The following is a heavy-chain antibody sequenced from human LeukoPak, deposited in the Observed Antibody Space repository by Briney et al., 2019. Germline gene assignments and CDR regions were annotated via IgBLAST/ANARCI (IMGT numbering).Heavy chain of an antibody. CDR2: ISGSGGST. V-gene: IGHV3-23*01. CDR1: GFTFSESA. CDR3: AKDLRITMVRGVLNGMDV. J-gene: IGHJ6*02. Sequence: GGSLRLSCAVSGFTFSESAMGWVRQAPGKGLEWVSAISGSGGSTYYADSVKGRFTISRDNSKNTLYLQMNSLRAEDTAVYYCAKDLRITMVRGVLNGMDVWGQGTTVTVSS. D-gene: IGHD3-10*01.